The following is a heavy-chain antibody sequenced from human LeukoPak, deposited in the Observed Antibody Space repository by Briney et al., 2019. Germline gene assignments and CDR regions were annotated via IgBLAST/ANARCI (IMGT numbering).Heavy chain of an antibody. CDR1: GYRFTSYW. V-gene: IGHV5-51*01. CDR3: ARRGNWYEFDY. J-gene: IGHJ4*02. D-gene: IGHD1-1*01. CDR2: IYPGDSDT. Sequence: GGSLQISCQGSGYRFTSYWIGWVRPMPGKGLGWMGIIYPGDSDTRYSPSFQGQVTISADKSISTAYLQWSSLKASDTAMYYCARRGNWYEFDYWGQGTLVTVSS.